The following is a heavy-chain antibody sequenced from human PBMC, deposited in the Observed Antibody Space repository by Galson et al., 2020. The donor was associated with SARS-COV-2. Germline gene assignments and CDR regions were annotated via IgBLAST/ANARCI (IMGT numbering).Heavy chain of an antibody. CDR1: GFTFSSYA. J-gene: IGHJ4*02. V-gene: IGHV3-23*01. D-gene: IGHD5-18*01. CDR2: ISGSGDVT. Sequence: GESLKISCATSGFTFSSYAMSWVRQAPGKGLEWVSSISGSGDVTYYADSVKGRFTISRDNSKNTLYLQMNSLRAEDTAVFYCAKDLGTTMVEIFDYWGQGTLVTVSS. CDR3: AKDLGTTMVEIFDY.